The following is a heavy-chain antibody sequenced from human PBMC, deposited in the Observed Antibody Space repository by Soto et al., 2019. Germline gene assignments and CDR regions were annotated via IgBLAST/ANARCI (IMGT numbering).Heavy chain of an antibody. Sequence: PSETLSLTCTVSGGSISSCSYYWGWIRQPPGKGLEWIGSIYYSGSTYYNPSLKSRVTISVDTSKNQFSLKLSSVTAADTAVYYCARTYYDFWSGYFFDYWGQGTLVTVSS. D-gene: IGHD3-3*01. V-gene: IGHV4-39*01. CDR2: IYYSGST. CDR1: GGSISSCSYY. CDR3: ARTYYDFWSGYFFDY. J-gene: IGHJ4*02.